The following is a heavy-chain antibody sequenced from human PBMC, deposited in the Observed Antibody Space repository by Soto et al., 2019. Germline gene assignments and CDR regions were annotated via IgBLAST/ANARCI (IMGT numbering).Heavy chain of an antibody. CDR3: ARPEDYEGWFDP. V-gene: IGHV4-39*01. CDR1: GGSISSSSYY. Sequence: QLQLQESGPGLVKPSETLSLTCTVSGGSISSSSYYWGWIRQPPGKGLEWIGSIYYSGSTYYNPSLKSRVTISVDTSKNQFSLKLSSVTAADTAVYYCARPEDYEGWFDPWGQGTLVTVSS. J-gene: IGHJ5*02. CDR2: IYYSGST. D-gene: IGHD4-17*01.